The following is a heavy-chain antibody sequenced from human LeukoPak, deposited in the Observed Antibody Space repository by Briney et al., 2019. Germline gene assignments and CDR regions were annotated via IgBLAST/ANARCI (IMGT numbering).Heavy chain of an antibody. D-gene: IGHD3-10*01. CDR3: ARDYGSGSYSLYYFDY. CDR1: GDSVSNNSAA. CDR2: TYYRSKWYN. J-gene: IGHJ4*02. V-gene: IGHV6-1*01. Sequence: SQTLSLTYAISGDSVSNNSAAWNWLRQSPARSLEWLGSTYYRSKWYNDYAVSVKSRITINPDTPKNQFSLQLNSVTPEDTAVYYCARDYGSGSYSLYYFDYWGQGTLVTVSS.